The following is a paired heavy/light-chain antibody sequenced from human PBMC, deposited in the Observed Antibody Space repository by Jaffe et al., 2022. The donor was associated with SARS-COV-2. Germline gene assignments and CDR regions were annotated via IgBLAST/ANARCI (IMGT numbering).Heavy chain of an antibody. V-gene: IGHV4-34*02. D-gene: IGHD3-16*02. CDR2: INLSGST. J-gene: IGHJ4*02. CDR3: ASRPRGNYRQYYFDY. CDR1: GGSFSSHF. Sequence: QVQLQQWGAGLLKPSEALSLTCAVYGGSFSSHFWGWIRQPPGKGLEWIGEINLSGSTNYNPSLKSRVTISVDTSKTQFSLKLTSVTAADTAVYYCASRPRGNYRQYYFDYWGQGTLVTVSS.
Light chain of an antibody. CDR3: QQYDKWPYT. J-gene: IGKJ2*01. Sequence: EIVMTQSPATLSVSPGERVSLSCRASQSVSSNLAWYQQKPGQAPRLLIHGASTRTTGFPSRFSGSGSGTEFTLTIRSLQSEDFAVYYCQQYDKWPYTFGQGTNLEMK. V-gene: IGKV3D-15*01. CDR1: QSVSSN. CDR2: GAS.